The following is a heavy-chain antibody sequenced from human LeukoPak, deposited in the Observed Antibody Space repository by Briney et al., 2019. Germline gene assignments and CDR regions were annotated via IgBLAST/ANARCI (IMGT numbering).Heavy chain of an antibody. V-gene: IGHV1-2*02. CDR2: INPDSGRT. J-gene: IGHJ4*02. Sequence: ASVTVSCKPSAYSFTDYYMHWVRLAPGQGLEWMGWINPDSGRTNYAQKFQGRVTMTRDTSISTAYMELSRLRSDDTAVYCCARGGGGYEFDYWGQGTLVTVSS. CDR1: AYSFTDYY. CDR3: ARGGGGYEFDY. D-gene: IGHD5-12*01.